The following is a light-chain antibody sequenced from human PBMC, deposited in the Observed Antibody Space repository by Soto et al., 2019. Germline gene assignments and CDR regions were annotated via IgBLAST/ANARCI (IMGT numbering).Light chain of an antibody. Sequence: EIVMTQSPATLSVSPGESDTLSCRASQSVSGNLAWYQQKPGQAPRLLIYGASTRATGIPARFSGSGSGTEFTLTISSLQSEDFAVYYCQQYNNWLITFGQGTRLEIK. V-gene: IGKV3-15*01. CDR3: QQYNNWLIT. CDR2: GAS. CDR1: QSVSGN. J-gene: IGKJ5*01.